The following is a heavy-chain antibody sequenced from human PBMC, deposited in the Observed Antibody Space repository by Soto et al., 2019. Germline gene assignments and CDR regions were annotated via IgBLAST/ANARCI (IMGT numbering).Heavy chain of an antibody. CDR2: ISSSSSYT. Sequence: GGSLRLSCAASGFTFSDYYMSWIRQAPGKGLEWVSYISSSSSYTNYADSVKGRFTISRDNAKNSLYLQMNSLRAEDTAVYYCARANIAGLSERYFDYWGQGTLVTVSS. CDR3: ARANIAGLSERYFDY. D-gene: IGHD6-13*01. J-gene: IGHJ4*02. CDR1: GFTFSDYY. V-gene: IGHV3-11*06.